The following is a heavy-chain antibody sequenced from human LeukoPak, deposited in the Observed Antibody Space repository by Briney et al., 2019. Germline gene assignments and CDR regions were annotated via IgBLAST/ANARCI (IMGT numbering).Heavy chain of an antibody. CDR1: GCSISSSSYY. D-gene: IGHD6-13*01. Sequence: PSETLSLTCTVSGCSISSSSYYWGWIRQPPGKGLEWIGSIYYSGSTYYNPSLKSRVTISVDTSKNQFSLKLSSVTAADTAVYYCASLAAAASSGDDAFDIWGQGTMVTVSS. CDR3: ASLAAAASSGDDAFDI. V-gene: IGHV4-39*01. J-gene: IGHJ3*02. CDR2: IYYSGST.